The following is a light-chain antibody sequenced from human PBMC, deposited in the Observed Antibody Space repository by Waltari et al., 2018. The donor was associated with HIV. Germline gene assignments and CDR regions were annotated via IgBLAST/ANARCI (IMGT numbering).Light chain of an antibody. V-gene: IGLV2-14*03. CDR2: DAS. Sequence: QSALTQPASVSGSPGQSITISCTGTSSDVGGYNYVSWYQQHPGKAPKLMIYDASNRPSGVSNRFSGSKSGNTAALTISGLQAEDEADYYCSSYTSSSTSLYVFGTGTKVTVL. CDR1: SSDVGGYNY. CDR3: SSYTSSSTSLYV. J-gene: IGLJ1*01.